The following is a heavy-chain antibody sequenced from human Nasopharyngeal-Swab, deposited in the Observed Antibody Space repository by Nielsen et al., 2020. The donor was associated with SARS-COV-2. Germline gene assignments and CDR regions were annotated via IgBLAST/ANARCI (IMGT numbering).Heavy chain of an antibody. V-gene: IGHV3-48*03. D-gene: IGHD3-22*01. J-gene: IGHJ6*02. CDR2: ISSSGSTI. Sequence: GESLKISCAASGFTFSSYEMNWVRQGPGKGLEWVSYISSSGSTIYYADSVKGRFTISRDNAKNSLYLQMNSLRAEDTAVYYCARDLLPTPYDLKNYYYGMDVWGQGTTVTVSS. CDR3: ARDLLPTPYDLKNYYYGMDV. CDR1: GFTFSSYE.